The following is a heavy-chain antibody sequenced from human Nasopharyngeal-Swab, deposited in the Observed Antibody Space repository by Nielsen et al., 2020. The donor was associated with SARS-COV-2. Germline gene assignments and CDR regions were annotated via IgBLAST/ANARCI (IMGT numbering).Heavy chain of an antibody. CDR3: ARHVEQQLVRGSDAFDI. D-gene: IGHD6-13*01. Sequence: SETLSLTCTVSGGSISSSSYYWGWIRQPPGKGLEWIGSIYYSGSTYYNPSLKSRVTISVDTSKNQFSLKLSSVTAADTAVYYCARHVEQQLVRGSDAFDICGQGTMVTFSS. J-gene: IGHJ3*02. V-gene: IGHV4-39*01. CDR2: IYYSGST. CDR1: GGSISSSSYY.